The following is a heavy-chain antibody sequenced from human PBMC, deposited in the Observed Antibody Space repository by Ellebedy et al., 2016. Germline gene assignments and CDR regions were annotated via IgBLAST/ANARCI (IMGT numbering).Heavy chain of an antibody. CDR1: GFTFSSYS. D-gene: IGHD3-22*01. V-gene: IGHV3-21*01. CDR2: ISSSSSYI. J-gene: IGHJ4*02. Sequence: GESLKISCAASGFTFSSYSMNWVRQAPGKGLEWVSSISSSSSYIYYADSVKGRFTISRDNAKNSLYLQMNSLRDEDTAVYYCARESITMIAAVDYWGQGTLVTVSS. CDR3: ARESITMIAAVDY.